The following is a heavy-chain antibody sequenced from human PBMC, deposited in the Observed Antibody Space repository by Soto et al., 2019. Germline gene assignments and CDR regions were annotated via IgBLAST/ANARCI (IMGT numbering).Heavy chain of an antibody. Sequence: EVQLLESGGGLVQPGGSLRLSCAASEFTFSSYAMSWVRQAPNKGLEWVSTISGSGGRTYYADSAKGRFTISRDNSRNTLHPQMNSLRVEDTAVYYCAKTLLSTSWYGLHDYVSQGTLVTVSS. D-gene: IGHD6-13*01. V-gene: IGHV3-23*01. CDR2: ISGSGGRT. CDR3: AKTLLSTSWYGLHDY. CDR1: EFTFSSYA. J-gene: IGHJ4*02.